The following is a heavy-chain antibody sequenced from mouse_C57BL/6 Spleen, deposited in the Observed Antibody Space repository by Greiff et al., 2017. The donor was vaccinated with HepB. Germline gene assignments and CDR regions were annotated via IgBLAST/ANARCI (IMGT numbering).Heavy chain of an antibody. CDR1: GYSITSGYY. CDR2: ISYDGSN. V-gene: IGHV3-6*01. Sequence: VQLQQSGPGLVKPSQSLSLTCSVTGYSITSGYYWNWIRQFPGNKLEWMGYISYDGSNNYNPSLKNRISITRDTSKNQFFLKLNSVTTEDTATYYCAREGDYYGSSYAFDYWGQGTTLTVSS. J-gene: IGHJ2*01. D-gene: IGHD1-1*01. CDR3: AREGDYYGSSYAFDY.